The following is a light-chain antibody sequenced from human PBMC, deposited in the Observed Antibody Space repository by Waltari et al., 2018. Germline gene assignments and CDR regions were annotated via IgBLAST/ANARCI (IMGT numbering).Light chain of an antibody. CDR2: GAS. Sequence: DIQMTQSPSSLSASVGDRVTITCRASQGISNSLAWYQQKPGKAPKLLLYGASRLESGVPPRFSVSGSVTDYTLTISSLQPDDFATYYCQQYYFTPYTFGQGTKLDIK. J-gene: IGKJ2*01. V-gene: IGKV1-NL1*01. CDR3: QQYYFTPYT. CDR1: QGISNS.